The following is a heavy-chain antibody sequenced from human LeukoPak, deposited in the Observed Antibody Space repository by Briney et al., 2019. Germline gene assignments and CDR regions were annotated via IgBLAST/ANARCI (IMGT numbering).Heavy chain of an antibody. CDR1: GGSISSSSYY. Sequence: PSETLSLTCTVSGGSISSSSYYWGWIRQPPGKGLEWIGSIYYSGSTYYNPSLKSRVTISVDTSKNQFSLKLSSVTAADTAVYYCARSEGFGEQYNWFDPWGQGTLVTVSS. CDR2: IYYSGST. D-gene: IGHD3-10*01. J-gene: IGHJ5*02. V-gene: IGHV4-39*07. CDR3: ARSEGFGEQYNWFDP.